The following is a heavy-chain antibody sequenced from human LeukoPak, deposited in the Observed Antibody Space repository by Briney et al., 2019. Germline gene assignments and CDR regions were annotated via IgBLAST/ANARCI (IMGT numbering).Heavy chain of an antibody. J-gene: IGHJ3*02. Sequence: GGSLRLSCAASGFTFSSHWMHWVRQAPGKGLVWVSRINTDGRATSYADSVKGRFTISRDNAKNTLYLQMGSLRAEDMAVYYCAREREDAFDIWGQGTMVTVSS. CDR2: INTDGRAT. V-gene: IGHV3-74*01. CDR3: AREREDAFDI. CDR1: GFTFSSHW.